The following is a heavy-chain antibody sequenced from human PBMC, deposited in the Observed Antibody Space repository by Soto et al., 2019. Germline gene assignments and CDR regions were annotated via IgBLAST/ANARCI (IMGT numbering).Heavy chain of an antibody. CDR2: ISYDGSNK. J-gene: IGHJ3*02. CDR3: ALRDGYNLEHDAFDI. D-gene: IGHD5-12*01. CDR1: GFTFSSYG. V-gene: IGHV3-30*03. Sequence: GGSLTLSCAASGFTFSSYGMHWVHQAPGKGLEWVAVISYDGSNKYYADSVKGRFTISRDNSKNTLYLQMNSLRAEDTAVYYCALRDGYNLEHDAFDIWGQGTMVTVSS.